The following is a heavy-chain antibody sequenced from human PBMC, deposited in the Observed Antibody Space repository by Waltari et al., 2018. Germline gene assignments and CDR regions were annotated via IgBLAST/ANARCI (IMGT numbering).Heavy chain of an antibody. Sequence: QVQLVQSGAEVKKPGSSVKVSCKASEGTFSSYAISWVRQPPGQGLEWMGGIIPILGIANYAQKFQGRVTITADKSTSTAYMELSSLISEDTAVYYCARDRGDDYGDYRRDWFDPWGQGTLVTVSS. CDR3: ARDRGDDYGDYRRDWFDP. CDR1: EGTFSSYA. CDR2: IIPILGIA. J-gene: IGHJ5*02. D-gene: IGHD4-17*01. V-gene: IGHV1-69*10.